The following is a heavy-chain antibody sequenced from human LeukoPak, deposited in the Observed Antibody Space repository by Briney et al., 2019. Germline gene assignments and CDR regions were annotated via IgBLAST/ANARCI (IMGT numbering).Heavy chain of an antibody. D-gene: IGHD3-9*01. CDR1: GYTFTSYG. CDR2: ISAYNGNT. CDR3: ARGYDILTGLTSPLDY. J-gene: IGHJ4*02. Sequence: ASVKVSCKASGYTFTSYGFSWVRQAPGQGLEWMGWISAYNGNTNYAQKLQGRVSMTTDTSTSKAYMELRSLRSDDTAVYDCARGYDILTGLTSPLDYWGQGTLVTVSS. V-gene: IGHV1-18*01.